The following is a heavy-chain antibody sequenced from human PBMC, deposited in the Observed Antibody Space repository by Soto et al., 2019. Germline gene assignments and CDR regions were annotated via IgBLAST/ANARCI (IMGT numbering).Heavy chain of an antibody. V-gene: IGHV3-74*01. J-gene: IGHJ6*02. CDR3: ARMRSRLRWSGDYYYGMDV. CDR2: INSDGSST. CDR1: GFTFSSYW. D-gene: IGHD3-10*02. Sequence: EVQLVESGGGLVQPGGSLRLSCAASGFTFSSYWMHWVRQAPGKGLVWVSRINSDGSSTSYADSVKGRFTISRDNAXNXLXXQRNSLRAEDTAVYYCARMRSRLRWSGDYYYGMDVWGQGTTVTVSS.